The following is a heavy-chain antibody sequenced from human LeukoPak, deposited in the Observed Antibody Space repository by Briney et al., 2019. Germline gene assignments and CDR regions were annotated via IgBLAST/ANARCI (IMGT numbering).Heavy chain of an antibody. CDR3: ASVNMVRGVISRPFDY. CDR2: IKQDGSEK. CDR1: GFTFSSYW. V-gene: IGHV3-7*01. D-gene: IGHD3-10*01. J-gene: IGHJ4*02. Sequence: GGSLRLSCAASGFTFSSYWMSWVRQAPGKGLEWVANIKQDGSEKYYVDSVKGRFTISRDNAKNSLYLQMNSLRAEDTAVYYCASVNMVRGVISRPFDYWGQGTLVTVSS.